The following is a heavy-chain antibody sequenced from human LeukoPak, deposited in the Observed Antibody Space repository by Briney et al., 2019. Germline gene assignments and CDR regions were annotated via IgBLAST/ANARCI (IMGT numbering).Heavy chain of an antibody. Sequence: SETLSLTCAVYGGSFSGYYWSWIRQPPGKGLEWIGEINHSGSTNYNPSLKSRVTISVDTSKNQFSLKLSSVTAADTAVYYCARRSGYYSAYFDYWGQGTRVTVSS. J-gene: IGHJ4*02. CDR2: INHSGST. CDR3: ARRSGYYSAYFDY. V-gene: IGHV4-34*01. CDR1: GGSFSGYY. D-gene: IGHD3-3*01.